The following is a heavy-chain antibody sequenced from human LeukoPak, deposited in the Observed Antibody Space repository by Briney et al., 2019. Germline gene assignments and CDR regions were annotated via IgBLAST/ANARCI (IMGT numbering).Heavy chain of an antibody. V-gene: IGHV4-38-2*01. J-gene: IGHJ5*01. CDR2: IYNSVST. Sequence: RTSETLSPTCVVSDYSITSGDYWAWIRQPPGKGLEWIGSIYNSVSTSYNPSLKSRVTMSVDPSKNQFSLNLRSVTAADTAVYYCARNMSTEGWFDSWGRGTLVTVSS. CDR1: DYSITSGDY. CDR3: ARNMSTEGWFDS. D-gene: IGHD5/OR15-5a*01.